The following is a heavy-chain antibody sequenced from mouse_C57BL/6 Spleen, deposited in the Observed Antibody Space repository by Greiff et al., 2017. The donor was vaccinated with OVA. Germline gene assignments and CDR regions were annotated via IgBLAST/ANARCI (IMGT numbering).Heavy chain of an antibody. CDR2: IWSGGST. CDR1: GFSLTSYG. Sequence: QVQLQQSGPGLVQPSQSLSITCTASGFSLTSYGVHWVRQCPGQGLEWLGVIWSGGSTAYNAAFMSRLSIGKDNAKSQVYFKMNSLQADDTAIYYCARAGYDNYGADYWGQGTTLTVSS. J-gene: IGHJ2*01. V-gene: IGHV2-2*01. CDR3: ARAGYDNYGADY. D-gene: IGHD2-1*01.